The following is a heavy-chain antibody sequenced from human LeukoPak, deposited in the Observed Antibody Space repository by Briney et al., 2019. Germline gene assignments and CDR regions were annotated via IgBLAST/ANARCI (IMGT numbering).Heavy chain of an antibody. V-gene: IGHV3-21*01. CDR1: GFTFSSYS. D-gene: IGHD5-24*01. CDR3: ARVTLLRDGSLFDY. Sequence: GGSLRLSCAASGFTFSSYSMNWVRQAPGKGLEWVSSISSSSSYIYYADSVKGGFTISRDNAKNSLYLQMNSLRAEDTAVYYCARVTLLRDGSLFDYWGQGTLVTVSS. CDR2: ISSSSSYI. J-gene: IGHJ4*02.